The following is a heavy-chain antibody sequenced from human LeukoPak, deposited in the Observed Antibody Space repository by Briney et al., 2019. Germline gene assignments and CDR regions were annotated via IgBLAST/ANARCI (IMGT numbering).Heavy chain of an antibody. Sequence: GGSLRLSCAASGFTFSSYWMSWVRQAPGKGLEWVANIKQDGSEKYYVDSVKGRFTISRDNAKNSLYLQMNSLRAEDTAVYYCARDKIAARPRYYYMDVWGKETTVTVSS. CDR3: ARDKIAARPRYYYMDV. CDR2: IKQDGSEK. D-gene: IGHD6-6*01. J-gene: IGHJ6*03. V-gene: IGHV3-7*01. CDR1: GFTFSSYW.